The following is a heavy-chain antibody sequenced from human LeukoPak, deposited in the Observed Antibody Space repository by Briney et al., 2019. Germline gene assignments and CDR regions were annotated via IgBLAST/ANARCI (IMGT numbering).Heavy chain of an antibody. CDR2: ISGSGGST. V-gene: IGHV3-23*01. Sequence: GGSLRLSCAASGFTFISYWMSWVRQAPGKGLEWVSAISGSGGSTYYADSVKGRFTISRDNSKNTLYLQMNSLRAEDTAVYYCAKGLSSSWYNPSHYYYYMDVWGKGTTVTISS. J-gene: IGHJ6*03. D-gene: IGHD6-13*01. CDR1: GFTFISYW. CDR3: AKGLSSSWYNPSHYYYYMDV.